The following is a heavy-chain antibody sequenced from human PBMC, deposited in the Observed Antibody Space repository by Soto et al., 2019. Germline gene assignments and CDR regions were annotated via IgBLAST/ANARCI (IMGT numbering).Heavy chain of an antibody. Sequence: HPGGSLRLSCAASGFTFSSYWMGWVRQAPGKGLEWVANIKQDGSEKYYVDSVKGRFTISRDNAKNSLYLQMNSLRAEDTAVYYCARDAVAATPLIDYWGQGTLVTVSS. V-gene: IGHV3-7*01. J-gene: IGHJ4*02. D-gene: IGHD2-15*01. CDR3: ARDAVAATPLIDY. CDR2: IKQDGSEK. CDR1: GFTFSSYW.